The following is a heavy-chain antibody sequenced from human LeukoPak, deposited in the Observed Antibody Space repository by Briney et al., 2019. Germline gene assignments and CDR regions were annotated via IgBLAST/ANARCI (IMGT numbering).Heavy chain of an antibody. J-gene: IGHJ4*02. CDR1: GFTFSNYA. D-gene: IGHD3-10*01. Sequence: GGSLRLSCAAPGFTFSNYAMSWVRQAPGKGLEWVSSISGSGGSGGSTYYADSVKGRFTISRDNSKNTLYLQMNSLRAEDTAVYYCAKESAPPTLLLWFGEPDGPSDYWGQGTLVTVSS. V-gene: IGHV3-23*01. CDR2: ISGSGGSGGST. CDR3: AKESAPPTLLLWFGEPDGPSDY.